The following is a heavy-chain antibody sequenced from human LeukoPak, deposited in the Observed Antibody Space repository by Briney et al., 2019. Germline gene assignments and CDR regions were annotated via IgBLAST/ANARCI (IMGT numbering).Heavy chain of an antibody. CDR2: IYSGGST. CDR3: ARVRQGVGYYFDY. D-gene: IGHD1-26*01. CDR1: GFTVSSNY. J-gene: IGHJ4*02. Sequence: GGSLRLSCAASGFTVSSNYMSWVRQAPGKGLEWVSVIYSGGSTYYADSVKGRFTISRDNSKNTLYLQMNSLRAEDTAVYYCARVRQGVGYYFDYWGQGTLVTVSS. V-gene: IGHV3-53*01.